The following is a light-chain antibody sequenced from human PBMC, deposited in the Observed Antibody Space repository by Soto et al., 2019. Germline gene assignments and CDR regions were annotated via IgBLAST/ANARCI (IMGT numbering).Light chain of an antibody. CDR2: DAS. V-gene: IGKV3-11*01. CDR1: QSISSY. J-gene: IGKJ1*01. Sequence: EVVLTQSPDTLSLPPGERATLSCRASQSISSYLAWYQQKPGQAPRLLIYDASSRATGIPARFSGSGSGTDLTLTIRSLQPEDFAVYYCQQLTDWPPQWTFGQGTKVEIK. CDR3: QQLTDWPPQWT.